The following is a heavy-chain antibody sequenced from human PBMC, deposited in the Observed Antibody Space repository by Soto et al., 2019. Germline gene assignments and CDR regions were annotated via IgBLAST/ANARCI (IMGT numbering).Heavy chain of an antibody. Sequence: QLQLQESGSGLVRPSQTLSLTCTVSGASIGSGSYSWNWIRQPPGKGLAWIGYLHHSGDTYFNPSLRRRFSISVDRSNNQFSLKLISVTAADTAVYYCARFPLWFGELDYWGQGALVTVSS. CDR2: LHHSGDT. V-gene: IGHV4-30-2*01. D-gene: IGHD3-10*01. CDR3: ARFPLWFGELDY. CDR1: GASIGSGSYS. J-gene: IGHJ4*02.